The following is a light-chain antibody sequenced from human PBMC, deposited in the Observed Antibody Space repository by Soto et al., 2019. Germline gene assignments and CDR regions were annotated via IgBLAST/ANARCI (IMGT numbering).Light chain of an antibody. Sequence: EIVLTQSPGTLSLSPGEGATLSCRASENVYINSLAWYQQKPGQPPRLLIYGAATRDSAVPDRFSGSGSGADFTLTITRREPEDFAVYYCQQYGTSPLPFGPGTRVD. J-gene: IGKJ3*01. CDR3: QQYGTSPLP. CDR2: GAA. V-gene: IGKV3-20*01. CDR1: ENVYINS.